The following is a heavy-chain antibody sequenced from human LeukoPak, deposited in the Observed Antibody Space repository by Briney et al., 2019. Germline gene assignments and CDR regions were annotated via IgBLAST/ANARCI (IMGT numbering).Heavy chain of an antibody. J-gene: IGHJ4*02. D-gene: IGHD3-22*01. CDR3: AREGYYDSSGYPDENFDY. V-gene: IGHV3-11*01. Sequence: GGSLRLSCAASGFTFSDYYMSWIRQAPGKGLEWVSYISSSGGTIYYADSVKGRFTISRDNAKNSLYLQMNSLRAEDTAVYYCAREGYYDSSGYPDENFDYWGQGTLVTVSS. CDR2: ISSSGGTI. CDR1: GFTFSDYY.